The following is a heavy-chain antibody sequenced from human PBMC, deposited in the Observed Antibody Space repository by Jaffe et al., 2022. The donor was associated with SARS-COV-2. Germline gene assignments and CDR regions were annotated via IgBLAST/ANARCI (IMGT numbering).Heavy chain of an antibody. CDR2: INHSGST. Sequence: QVQLQQWGAGLLKPSETLSLTCAVYGGSFSGYYWSWIRQPPGKGLEWIGEINHSGSTNYNPSLKSRVTISVDTSKNQFSLKLSSVTAADTAVYYCARRRFLEWLLSGYPFDYWGQGTLVTVSS. J-gene: IGHJ4*02. V-gene: IGHV4-34*01. CDR1: GGSFSGYY. D-gene: IGHD3-3*01. CDR3: ARRRFLEWLLSGYPFDY.